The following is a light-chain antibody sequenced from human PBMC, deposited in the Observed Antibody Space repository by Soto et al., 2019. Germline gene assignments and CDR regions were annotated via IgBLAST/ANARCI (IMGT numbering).Light chain of an antibody. J-gene: IGKJ1*01. CDR2: GAS. CDR3: PQYGSSPWT. Sequence: EIVLTQSPGTLSLSPGERATLSCRASQSVSSSYLAWYQQKPGQAPRLLIYGASSRATGIPDRFSGSGSGTDFTLTISRLEPEYFAVYYCPQYGSSPWTFGQGTKVEIK. CDR1: QSVSSSY. V-gene: IGKV3-20*01.